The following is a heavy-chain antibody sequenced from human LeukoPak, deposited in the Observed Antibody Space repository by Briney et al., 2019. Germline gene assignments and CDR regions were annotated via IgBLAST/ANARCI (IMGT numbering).Heavy chain of an antibody. D-gene: IGHD2-15*01. J-gene: IGHJ4*02. CDR2: MNPNSGNT. V-gene: IGHV1-8*02. Sequence: ASVKVSCKASGYTFISYDINWVRQVTGQGLEWMGWMNPNSGNTGYAQKFQGRVTMTRDMSTSTVYMELSSLRSEDTAVYYCARDKSVVAAMGVYFDYWGQGTLVTVSS. CDR1: GYTFISYD. CDR3: ARDKSVVAAMGVYFDY.